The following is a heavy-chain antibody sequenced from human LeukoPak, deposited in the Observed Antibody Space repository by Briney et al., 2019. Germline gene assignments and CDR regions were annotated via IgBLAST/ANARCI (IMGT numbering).Heavy chain of an antibody. J-gene: IGHJ4*02. CDR3: ARARVGATRVDY. CDR2: IYHSGST. V-gene: IGHV4-38-2*02. Sequence: PETLSLTCTVSGYSISSGYYWGWIRQPPGKGLEWIGSIYHSGSTYYNPPLKSRVTISVDTSKNQFSLKLSSVTAADTAVYYCARARVGATRVDYWGQGTLVTVSS. D-gene: IGHD1-26*01. CDR1: GYSISSGYY.